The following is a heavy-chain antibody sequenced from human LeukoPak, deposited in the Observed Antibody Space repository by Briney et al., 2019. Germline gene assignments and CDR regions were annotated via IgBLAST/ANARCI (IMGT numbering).Heavy chain of an antibody. V-gene: IGHV3-74*01. D-gene: IGHD4-23*01. CDR1: GLTISSYW. J-gene: IGHJ4*02. CDR3: AKGGTTVVDY. Sequence: GGSLRLSCAASGLTISSYWMHWVRQAPGKGLVWVSRINSDGSSTTYADSVKGRFTISRDNAKDTLYLQMNSLRAEDTAVYYCAKGGTTVVDYWGQGTLVTVSS. CDR2: INSDGSST.